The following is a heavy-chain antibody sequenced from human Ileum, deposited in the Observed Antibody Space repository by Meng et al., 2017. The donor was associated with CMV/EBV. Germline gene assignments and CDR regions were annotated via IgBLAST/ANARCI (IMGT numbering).Heavy chain of an antibody. Sequence: SVKVSCKVSGGTLSSNIISWVRQAPGQGLEWMGKIIPILGIANYAQQFQGRLTITADKSTSTVYMDLRSLGAEDTAVFYCARAGEQSPFDIWGQGTLVTVSS. J-gene: IGHJ3*02. D-gene: IGHD1/OR15-1a*01. V-gene: IGHV1-69*02. CDR1: GGTLSSNI. CDR2: IIPILGIA. CDR3: ARAGEQSPFDI.